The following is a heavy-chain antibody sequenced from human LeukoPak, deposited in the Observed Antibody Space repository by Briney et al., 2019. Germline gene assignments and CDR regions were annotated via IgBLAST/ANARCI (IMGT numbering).Heavy chain of an antibody. CDR1: GFTFSDYY. J-gene: IGHJ3*02. V-gene: IGHV3-11*04. Sequence: GGSLRLSCAASGFTFSDYYMSWIRQAPGKGLERVSYISSSGSTIYYADSVKGRFTISRDNAKNSLYLQMNSLRAEDTAVYYCARGRFLEWLLSGDDAFDIWGQGTMVTVSS. D-gene: IGHD3-3*01. CDR3: ARGRFLEWLLSGDDAFDI. CDR2: ISSSGSTI.